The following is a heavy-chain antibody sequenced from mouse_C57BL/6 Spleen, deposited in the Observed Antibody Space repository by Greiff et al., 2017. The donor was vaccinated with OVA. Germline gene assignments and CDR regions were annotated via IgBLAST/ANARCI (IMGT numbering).Heavy chain of an antibody. V-gene: IGHV5-4*01. CDR3: ARDNWDDYFDY. CDR2: ISDGGSYT. J-gene: IGHJ2*01. Sequence: EVKVEESGGGLVKPGGSLKLSCAASGFTFSSYAMSWVRQTPEKRLEWVATISDGGSYTYYPDNVKGRFTISRDNAKNNLYLQMSHLKSEDTAMYYCARDNWDDYFDYWGQGTTLTVSS. D-gene: IGHD4-1*01. CDR1: GFTFSSYA.